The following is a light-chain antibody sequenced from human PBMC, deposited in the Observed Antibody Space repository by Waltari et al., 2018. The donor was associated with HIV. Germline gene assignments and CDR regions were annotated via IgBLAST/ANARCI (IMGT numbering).Light chain of an antibody. CDR3: AAWDDSLNGLV. CDR1: SSNIGSNS. V-gene: IGLV1-44*01. J-gene: IGLJ2*01. CDR2: NNN. Sequence: QSVLTQPPSASGTPGQRVTISCSGGSSNIGSNSVTWYQRLPGTAPKLLIYNNNQRRSGVPDRFSGSKSGTAASLAISGLQSEDAADYYCAAWDDSLNGLVFGGGTKRTVL.